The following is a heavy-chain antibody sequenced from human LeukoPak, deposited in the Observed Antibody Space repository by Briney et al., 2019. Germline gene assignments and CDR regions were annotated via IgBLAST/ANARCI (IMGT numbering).Heavy chain of an antibody. CDR3: ARSPPGAYYYYYGMDV. CDR2: ISYDGSNE. D-gene: IGHD2-8*02. Sequence: GGSLRLSCAASGFTFSSYAMHWVRQAPGKGLEWVAVISYDGSNEYYADSVKGRFTISRDNSKNTLYLQMNSLRAEDTAVYYCARSPPGAYYYYYGMDVWGQGTTVTVSS. V-gene: IGHV3-30-3*01. J-gene: IGHJ6*02. CDR1: GFTFSSYA.